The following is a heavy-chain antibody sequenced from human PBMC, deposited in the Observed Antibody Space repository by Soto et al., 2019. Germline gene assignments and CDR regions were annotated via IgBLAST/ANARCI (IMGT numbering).Heavy chain of an antibody. D-gene: IGHD3-22*01. J-gene: IGHJ4*02. CDR2: IYYSGNT. V-gene: IGHV4-39*01. CDR1: GGSISSSSYY. Sequence: SETLSLTCTVSGGSISSSSYYWGWIRQPPGKGLEWIGSIYYSGNTYYNPSLKSRVTISVDTSKNQFSLKLSSVTAADTAVYYCARSGTYYDSSGYDYWGQGTLVTVSS. CDR3: ARSGTYYDSSGYDY.